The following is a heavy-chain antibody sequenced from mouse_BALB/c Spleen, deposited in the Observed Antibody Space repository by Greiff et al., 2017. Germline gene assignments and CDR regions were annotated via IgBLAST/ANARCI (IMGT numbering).Heavy chain of an antibody. V-gene: IGHV14-3*02. CDR2: IDPANGNT. J-gene: IGHJ2*01. CDR3: ARSGYYGSRRFDY. D-gene: IGHD1-1*01. CDR1: GFNIKDTY. Sequence: EVQLQQSGAELVKPGASVKLSCTASGFNIKDTYMHWVKQRPEQGLEWIGRIDPANGNTKYDPKFQGKATITADASSNTAYLQLSSLTSEDTAVYYCARSGYYGSRRFDYWGQGTTLTVSS.